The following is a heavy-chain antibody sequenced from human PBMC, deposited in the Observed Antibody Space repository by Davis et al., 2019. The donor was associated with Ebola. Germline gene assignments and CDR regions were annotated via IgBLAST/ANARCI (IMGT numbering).Heavy chain of an antibody. J-gene: IGHJ4*02. Sequence: MPSETLSLTCAVSGGSISSSNWWSWVRQPPGKGLEWIGEINHSGSTNYNPSLKSRVTISVDTSKNQFSLKLSSVTAADTAVYYCARPTYYYDSSGYYSHWGQGTLVTVSS. CDR1: GGSISSSNW. V-gene: IGHV4-4*02. CDR3: ARPTYYYDSSGYYSH. D-gene: IGHD3-22*01. CDR2: INHSGST.